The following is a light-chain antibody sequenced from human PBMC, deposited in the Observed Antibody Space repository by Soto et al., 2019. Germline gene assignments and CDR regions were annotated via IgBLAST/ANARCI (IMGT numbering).Light chain of an antibody. Sequence: QSALTQPASVSGSPGQSIAISCTGTSSDVGGYNYVSWHQQHPGKAPKLMIFEVSYRPSGVSDRFSGSKSGNTASLTISGLQADDEADYYCSSNTRRSLYVFGTGTKLTVL. J-gene: IGLJ1*01. CDR2: EVS. CDR1: SSDVGGYNY. CDR3: SSNTRRSLYV. V-gene: IGLV2-14*01.